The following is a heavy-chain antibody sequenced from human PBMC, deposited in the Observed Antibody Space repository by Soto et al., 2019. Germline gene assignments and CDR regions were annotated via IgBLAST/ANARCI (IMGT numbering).Heavy chain of an antibody. V-gene: IGHV3-30-3*01. CDR2: ISYDGSNK. CDR3: AREESVAVADPFDY. D-gene: IGHD6-19*01. Sequence: QVQLVESGGGVVQPGRSLRLSCAASGFTFSSYAMHWVRQAPGKGLEWVAVISYDGSNKYYADSVKGRFTISRDNSKNTLYLQRNSLRAEDTAVYYCAREESVAVADPFDYWGQGTLVTVSS. CDR1: GFTFSSYA. J-gene: IGHJ4*02.